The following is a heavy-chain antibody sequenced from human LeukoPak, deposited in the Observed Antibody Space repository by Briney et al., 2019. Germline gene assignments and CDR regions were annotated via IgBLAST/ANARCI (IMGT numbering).Heavy chain of an antibody. Sequence: SGGSLRLSCAASGFSFSAYGVHWVRQAPGKGLEWVAVIWYDGSSKDYADSVKGRFTLSRDNSKNTLYLQMNSLRAEDTAVYYCAKTVRWYDSSGYYPNYFDYWGQGTLVTVSS. D-gene: IGHD3-22*01. J-gene: IGHJ4*02. CDR2: IWYDGSSK. V-gene: IGHV3-33*06. CDR3: AKTVRWYDSSGYYPNYFDY. CDR1: GFSFSAYG.